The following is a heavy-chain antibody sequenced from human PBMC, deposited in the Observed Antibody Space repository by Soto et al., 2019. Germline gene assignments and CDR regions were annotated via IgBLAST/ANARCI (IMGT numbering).Heavy chain of an antibody. CDR3: ARDRFESGYSSSWYLYNWFDP. V-gene: IGHV3-33*01. CDR2: ICFDGSNK. CDR1: GFTFSSYG. D-gene: IGHD6-13*01. Sequence: PGGSLRLSCAASGFTFSSYGMHWVRQAPXXGLEWVAVICFDGSNKYYADSVRGRFIISRDNSKNTLYLQMNSLRAEDTALYYCARDRFESGYSSSWYLYNWFDPWGQGTLVTVSS. J-gene: IGHJ5*02.